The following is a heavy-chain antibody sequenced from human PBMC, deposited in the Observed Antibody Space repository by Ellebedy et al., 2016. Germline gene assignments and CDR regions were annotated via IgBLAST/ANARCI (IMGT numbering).Heavy chain of an antibody. CDR3: ARRGDYDSRGYYY. D-gene: IGHD3-22*01. J-gene: IGHJ4*02. V-gene: IGHV3-30*03. CDR1: GFTFSSYG. CDR2: ISYDGSNK. Sequence: GESLKISCAASGFTFSSYGMHWVRQAPGKGLEWVAVISYDGSNKYYADSVKGRFTISRDNAKNTLYLQINSLRAEDTAVYYCARRGDYDSRGYYYWGQGTLVTVSS.